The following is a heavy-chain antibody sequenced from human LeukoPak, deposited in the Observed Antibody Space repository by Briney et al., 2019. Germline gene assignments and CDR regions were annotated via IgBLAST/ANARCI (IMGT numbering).Heavy chain of an antibody. CDR2: IYYSGST. D-gene: IGHD6-13*01. V-gene: IGHV4-59*08. J-gene: IGHJ4*02. CDR1: GGSISGDY. CDR3: ARGAAAGTWAFDY. Sequence: SETLSLTCTVSGGSISGDYWSWIRQPPGKGLEWIGYIYYSGSTNYNPSLKSRVTISVDTSKNQFSLKLSSVTAADTAVYYCARGAAAGTWAFDYWGQGTLVTVSS.